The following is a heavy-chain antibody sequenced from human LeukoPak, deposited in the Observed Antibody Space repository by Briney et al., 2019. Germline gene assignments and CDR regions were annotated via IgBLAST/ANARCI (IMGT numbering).Heavy chain of an antibody. CDR1: GGSISSGGYY. CDR3: ARVGAATYGMDV. V-gene: IGHV4-61*08. Sequence: SETLSLTCTVSGGSISSGGYYWSWIRQPPGKGLEWIGYIYYSGSTNYNPSLKSRVTISVDTSKNQFSLKLSSVTAADTAVYYCARVGAATYGMDVWGQGTTVTVSS. D-gene: IGHD6-13*01. J-gene: IGHJ6*02. CDR2: IYYSGST.